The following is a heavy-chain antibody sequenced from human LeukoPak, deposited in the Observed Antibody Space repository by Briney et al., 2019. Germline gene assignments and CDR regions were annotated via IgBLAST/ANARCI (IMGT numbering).Heavy chain of an antibody. Sequence: ASVKVSCKASGYTFTSYDINWVRQATGQGLEWMGWMNPNSGNTGYAQKFQGRVTMTRNTSISTAYMELSSLRSEDTAVYYYGWIPYDSSGYYSDWFDPWGQGTLVTVSS. CDR1: GYTFTSYD. CDR3: GWIPYDSSGYYSDWFDP. D-gene: IGHD3-22*01. J-gene: IGHJ5*02. CDR2: MNPNSGNT. V-gene: IGHV1-8*01.